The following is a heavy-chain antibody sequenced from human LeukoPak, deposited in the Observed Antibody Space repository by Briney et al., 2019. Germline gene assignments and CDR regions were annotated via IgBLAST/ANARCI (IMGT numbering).Heavy chain of an antibody. V-gene: IGHV3-48*02. D-gene: IGHD6-19*01. Sequence: GGSLRLSCAASRFSFSLYNMNWVRQAPGKGLEWVSYISSTGSRIYYADSVKGRFTISRDNAKNLLYLQMSSLRDEDTAVYYCARDIAVAGSRRFDYWGQGTLVTVSS. J-gene: IGHJ4*02. CDR3: ARDIAVAGSRRFDY. CDR1: RFSFSLYN. CDR2: ISSTGSRI.